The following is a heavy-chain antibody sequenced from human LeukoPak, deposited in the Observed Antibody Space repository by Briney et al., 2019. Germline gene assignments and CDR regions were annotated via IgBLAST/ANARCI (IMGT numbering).Heavy chain of an antibody. J-gene: IGHJ6*02. Sequence: GASVKVSCKASGYTFTSYGISWVRQAPGQGLEWMGWISAYNGNTNYAQKLQGRVTMTTDTSTSTAYMELRSLRSDDTAVYYCARLMVRGVNYYYYGMDVWGQGTTVTVSS. CDR1: GYTFTSYG. CDR3: ARLMVRGVNYYYYGMDV. D-gene: IGHD3-10*01. V-gene: IGHV1-18*01. CDR2: ISAYNGNT.